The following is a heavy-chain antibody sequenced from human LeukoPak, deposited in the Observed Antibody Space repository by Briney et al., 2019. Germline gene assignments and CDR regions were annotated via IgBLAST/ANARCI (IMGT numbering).Heavy chain of an antibody. CDR3: AKEGRGDYVWGSYRPPYYFDY. CDR1: GFTFSSYG. D-gene: IGHD3-16*02. J-gene: IGHJ4*02. Sequence: GGSLRLSCAASGFTFSSYGMHWVRQAPGKGLEWVAFIRYDGSNKYYADSVKGRFTISRDNSKNTLYLQTNSLRAEDTAVYYCAKEGRGDYVWGSYRPPYYFDYWGQGTLVTVSS. V-gene: IGHV3-30*02. CDR2: IRYDGSNK.